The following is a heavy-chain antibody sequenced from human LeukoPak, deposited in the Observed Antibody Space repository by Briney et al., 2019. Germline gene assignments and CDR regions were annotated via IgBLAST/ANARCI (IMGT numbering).Heavy chain of an antibody. CDR2: INHSGST. J-gene: IGHJ5*02. D-gene: IGHD6-13*01. Sequence: SETLSLTCAVYGGSFSGYYWSWIRQPPGKGLEWIGEINHSGSTNYNPSLKSRVTISVDTSKNQFSLKLSSVTAADTAVYYCASLAYSIAVAGTINWFDPWGQGTLVTVSS. CDR3: ASLAYSIAVAGTINWFDP. V-gene: IGHV4-34*01. CDR1: GGSFSGYY.